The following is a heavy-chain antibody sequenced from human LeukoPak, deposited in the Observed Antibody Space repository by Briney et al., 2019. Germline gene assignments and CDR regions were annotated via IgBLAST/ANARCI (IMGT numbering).Heavy chain of an antibody. J-gene: IGHJ5*02. CDR2: IWYDGSNK. V-gene: IGHV3-33*01. CDR3: ARRYCSGGSCYSFRGDWFDP. Sequence: GGSLRLPCAASGFTFSNYGMHWVRQAPGKGLEWVAVIWYDGSNKYYADSVKGRFTISRDNSKNTLYLQMNSLRAEDTAVYYCARRYCSGGSCYSFRGDWFDPWGQGTLVTVSS. CDR1: GFTFSNYG. D-gene: IGHD2-15*01.